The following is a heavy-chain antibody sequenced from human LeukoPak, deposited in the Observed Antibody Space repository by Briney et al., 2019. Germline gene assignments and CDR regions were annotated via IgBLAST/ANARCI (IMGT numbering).Heavy chain of an antibody. Sequence: ASVKVSCKASGGTFSSYAISWVRQAPGQGLEWMGRIIPIFGIANYAQKFQGRVTITADKSTSTAYVELSSLRSEDTAVYYCALRYCSGGSCYSGAWFDPWGQGTLVTVSS. V-gene: IGHV1-69*04. CDR3: ALRYCSGGSCYSGAWFDP. J-gene: IGHJ5*02. CDR2: IIPIFGIA. D-gene: IGHD2-15*01. CDR1: GGTFSSYA.